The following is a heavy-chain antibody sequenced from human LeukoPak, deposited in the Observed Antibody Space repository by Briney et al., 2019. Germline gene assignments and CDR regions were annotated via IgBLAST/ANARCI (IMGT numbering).Heavy chain of an antibody. D-gene: IGHD1-26*01. J-gene: IGHJ4*02. CDR2: IYHSGST. Sequence: PSETLSLTCTVSGGSISNTNYYWGWTRQPPGKGLEWIGTIYHSGSTYYNPSLKSRVTISVDTSKNQFSLKLTSVTAADTAVYYCARAGTVLGAEFDYWGQGTLVTVSS. V-gene: IGHV4-39*07. CDR1: GGSISNTNYY. CDR3: ARAGTVLGAEFDY.